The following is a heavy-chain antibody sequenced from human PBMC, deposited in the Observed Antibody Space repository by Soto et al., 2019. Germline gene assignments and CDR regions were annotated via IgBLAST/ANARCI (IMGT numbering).Heavy chain of an antibody. V-gene: IGHV1-46*03. CDR1: GYPFSNYH. J-gene: IGHJ4*02. CDR2: IDPDNGRT. CDR3: TRMSRSFDY. Sequence: QVLLEQSGAEVRRPGASVKISCQASGYPFSNYHMHWVRQAPGQGLEWMGMIDPDNGRTKFAQSLQGRVTMTRYTSTNSVYMELRALKSEDTAIYFCTRMSRSFDYWGQGSQVTVSS.